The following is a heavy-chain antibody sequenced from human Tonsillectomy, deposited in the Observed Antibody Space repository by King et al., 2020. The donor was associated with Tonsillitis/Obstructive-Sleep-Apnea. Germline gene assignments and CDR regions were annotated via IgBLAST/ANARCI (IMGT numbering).Heavy chain of an antibody. CDR1: GFTFTSYS. D-gene: IGHD6-13*01. CDR3: ARSRDSSSWNNYYFGMDV. V-gene: IGHV3-21*01. Sequence: VQLVESGGGLVKPGGSLRLSCAASGFTFTSYSMSWVRQAAGKGLEWVSYTSSSSSXIYYADSVKGRFTISRDNAKNSLYLQMNSLRAEDTAVYYCARSRDSSSWNNYYFGMDVWGQGTTVTVSS. J-gene: IGHJ6*02. CDR2: TSSSSSXI.